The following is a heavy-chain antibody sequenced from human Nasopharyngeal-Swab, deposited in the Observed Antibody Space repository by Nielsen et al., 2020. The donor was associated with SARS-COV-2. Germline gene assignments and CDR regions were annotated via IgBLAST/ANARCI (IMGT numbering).Heavy chain of an antibody. CDR3: AKHRKGIAAAGGMDV. J-gene: IGHJ6*02. V-gene: IGHV3-21*04. CDR2: ISSRSSYI. CDR1: GFTFSSYS. D-gene: IGHD6-13*01. Sequence: GGSLRLSCAASGFTFSSYSMNWVRQAPGKGLEWVSSISSRSSYIYYADSVKGRFTISRDNAKNSLYLQMNSLRAEDTAIYYCAKHRKGIAAAGGMDVWGQGTTVTVSS.